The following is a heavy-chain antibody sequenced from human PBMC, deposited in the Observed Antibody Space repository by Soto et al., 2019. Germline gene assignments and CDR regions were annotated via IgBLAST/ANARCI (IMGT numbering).Heavy chain of an antibody. D-gene: IGHD2-8*02. V-gene: IGHV1-18*01. CDR2: ISAHNGNT. CDR3: ARGRYWDY. J-gene: IGHJ4*02. Sequence: QVHLVQSGAEVKKPGASVKVSCKGSGYAFTTYGITWVRQAAGQGLERMGWISAHNGNTNHAQKLQGRVNVTKDTSTSTAYMKLRSLRADDTAVYCCARGRYWDYWGQGALVTVSS. CDR1: GYAFTTYG.